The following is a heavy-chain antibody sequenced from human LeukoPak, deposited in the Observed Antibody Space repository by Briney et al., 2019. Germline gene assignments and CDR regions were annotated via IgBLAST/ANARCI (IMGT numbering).Heavy chain of an antibody. J-gene: IGHJ4*02. D-gene: IGHD6-19*01. CDR1: GFTFSSYS. V-gene: IGHV3-48*01. Sequence: PGGSLRLSCAASGFTFSSYSMNWVRQAPGKGLEWVSYISSSSSTIYYAASVKGRFTISRDNAKNSLYLQMNSLRAEDTAVYYCAICHWYSSGCRNDYWGQGTLVTVSS. CDR3: AICHWYSSGCRNDY. CDR2: ISSSSSTI.